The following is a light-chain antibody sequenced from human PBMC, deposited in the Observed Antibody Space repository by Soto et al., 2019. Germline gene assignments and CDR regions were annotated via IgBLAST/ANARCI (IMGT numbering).Light chain of an antibody. CDR2: DVN. CDR3: SSFTSINTVV. CDR1: SSDVGSYIY. Sequence: QSALTQPASVSGSPGQSITISCTGTSSDVGSYIYVSWYQQYPDKAPKLMIYDVNNRPSGVSNRFSGSKSGNTASLTISGLQAEDEADYYCSSFTSINTVVFGGGTKLTVL. V-gene: IGLV2-14*03. J-gene: IGLJ3*02.